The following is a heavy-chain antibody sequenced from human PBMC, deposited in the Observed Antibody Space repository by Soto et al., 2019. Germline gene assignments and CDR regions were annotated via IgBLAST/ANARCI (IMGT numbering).Heavy chain of an antibody. Sequence: QVQLQQWGAGLLKPSETLSLTCAVYGGSFSGYYWSWIRQPPGKGLEWIGEINHSGSTNYNPSLKSRVTLSVDTSKNQFSLKLSSVTAADTAVYYCARARGMVRGGLDYWGQGTLVTVSS. CDR1: GGSFSGYY. J-gene: IGHJ4*02. CDR2: INHSGST. V-gene: IGHV4-34*01. D-gene: IGHD3-10*01. CDR3: ARARGMVRGGLDY.